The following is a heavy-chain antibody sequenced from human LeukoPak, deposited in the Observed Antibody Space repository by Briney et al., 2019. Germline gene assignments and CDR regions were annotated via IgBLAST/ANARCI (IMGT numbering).Heavy chain of an antibody. CDR3: ARQPTAPLASYYFDH. Sequence: SETLSLTCTVSGGSISSYYWSWIRQPPGKGLEWIGYIYYSGSTNYNPSLKSRVTISVDTSKNQFSMKLSSVTAADTAVYYCARQPTAPLASYYFDHWGQGTLVTVSS. CDR1: GGSISSYY. CDR2: IYYSGST. J-gene: IGHJ4*02. D-gene: IGHD6-6*01. V-gene: IGHV4-59*08.